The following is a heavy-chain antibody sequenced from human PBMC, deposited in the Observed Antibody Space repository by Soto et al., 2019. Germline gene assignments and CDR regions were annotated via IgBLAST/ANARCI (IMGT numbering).Heavy chain of an antibody. V-gene: IGHV3-23*01. J-gene: IGHJ4*02. CDR1: GFTFSNYA. Sequence: EVQLLESGGGLVQPGGSLRLSCAASGFTFSNYAVTWVRQAPGTGLEWVSTISGSGGSTYNADSVKGRFTISRDNSKNTLYLQRNSLRAEDTAVYYCAKDQGSSWYEIDYWGQGTLVTVSS. D-gene: IGHD6-13*01. CDR2: ISGSGGST. CDR3: AKDQGSSWYEIDY.